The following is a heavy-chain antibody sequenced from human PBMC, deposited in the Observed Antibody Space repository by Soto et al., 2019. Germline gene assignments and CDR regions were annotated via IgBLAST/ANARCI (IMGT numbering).Heavy chain of an antibody. Sequence: PSETLSLTCTVSGGSISSSSYYWGWIRQPPGKGLEWIGSIYYSGSTYYNPSLKSRVTISVDTSKNQFSLKLSSVTAADTAVYYCARHGFRSGWYRGNYYMEVWGKGTTVTVSS. J-gene: IGHJ6*03. CDR1: GGSISSSSYY. CDR3: ARHGFRSGWYRGNYYMEV. CDR2: IYYSGST. D-gene: IGHD6-19*01. V-gene: IGHV4-39*01.